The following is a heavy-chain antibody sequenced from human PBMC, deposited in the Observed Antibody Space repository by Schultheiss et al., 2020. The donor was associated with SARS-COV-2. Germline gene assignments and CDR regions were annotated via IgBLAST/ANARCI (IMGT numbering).Heavy chain of an antibody. CDR2: ISYDGSNK. J-gene: IGHJ4*02. Sequence: GGSLRLSCAASGFTFSTYGMHWVRQAPGKGLEWVAVISYDGSNKYYADSVKGRFTISRDNSKNTLYLQMNSLRAEDTTVYYCAKDLRSWYEDYWGQGTLVTVSS. CDR3: AKDLRSWYEDY. CDR1: GFTFSTYG. D-gene: IGHD6-13*01. V-gene: IGHV3-30*18.